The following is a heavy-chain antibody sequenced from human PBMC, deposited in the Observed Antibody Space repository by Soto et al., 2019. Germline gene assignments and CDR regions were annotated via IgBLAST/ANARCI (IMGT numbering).Heavy chain of an antibody. CDR1: GYSFTDYG. D-gene: IGHD3-10*01. J-gene: IGHJ4*02. CDR3: ARGRGGYLRSSGHPHNYLDS. Sequence: QVHLVQSGSDVKTTGAAVKVSCKASGYSFTDYGVSWVRQAPGQGLEWMGWLNVYSGTPNYLPKFPGRVTMTADTSTCTLYMELRVLESEDTTVYYCARGRGGYLRSSGHPHNYLDSWGQGTLVTVSS. V-gene: IGHV1-18*01. CDR2: LNVYSGTP.